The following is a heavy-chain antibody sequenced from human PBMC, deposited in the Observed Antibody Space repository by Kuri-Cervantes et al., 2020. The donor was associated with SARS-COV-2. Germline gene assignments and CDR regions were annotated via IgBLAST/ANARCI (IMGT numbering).Heavy chain of an antibody. D-gene: IGHD4-17*01. J-gene: IGHJ4*02. CDR3: AKVESQVEDDYVGDYWGYFDY. V-gene: IGHV3-23*01. Sequence: GETLKISCAASGFTFSSYAMSWVRQAPGKGLEWVSAISGSGGSTYYADSVKGRFTISRDNSKNTLYLQMNSLRAEDTAVYYCAKVESQVEDDYVGDYWGYFDYWGQGTLVTVSS. CDR1: GFTFSSYA. CDR2: ISGSGGST.